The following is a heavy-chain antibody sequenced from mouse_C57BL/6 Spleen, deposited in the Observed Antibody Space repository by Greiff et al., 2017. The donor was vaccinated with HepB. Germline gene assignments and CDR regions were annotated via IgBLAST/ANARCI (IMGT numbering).Heavy chain of an antibody. J-gene: IGHJ3*01. Sequence: VKLMESGAELARPGASVKLSCKASGYTFTSYGISWVKQRTGQGLEWIGEIYPRSGNTYYNEKFKGKATLTADKSSSTAYMELRSLTSEDSAVYFCARERAVDSSGFAWFAYWGQGTLVTVSA. V-gene: IGHV1-81*01. D-gene: IGHD3-2*02. CDR3: ARERAVDSSGFAWFAY. CDR1: GYTFTSYG. CDR2: IYPRSGNT.